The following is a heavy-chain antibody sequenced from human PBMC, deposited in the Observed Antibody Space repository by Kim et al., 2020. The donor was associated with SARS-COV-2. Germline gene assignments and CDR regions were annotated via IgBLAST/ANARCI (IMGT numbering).Heavy chain of an antibody. Sequence: GGSLRLSCAASGFTFSSYGMHWVRQAPGKGLEWVAVIWYDGSNKYYADSVKGRFTISRDNSKNTLYLQMNSLRAEDTAVYYCARVYYYDSSPYLYYYYYGMDVWGQGTTVTVSS. CDR3: ARVYYYDSSPYLYYYYYGMDV. J-gene: IGHJ6*02. V-gene: IGHV3-33*01. CDR1: GFTFSSYG. D-gene: IGHD3-22*01. CDR2: IWYDGSNK.